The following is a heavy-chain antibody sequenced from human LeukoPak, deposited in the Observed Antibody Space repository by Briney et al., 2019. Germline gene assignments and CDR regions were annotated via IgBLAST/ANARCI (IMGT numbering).Heavy chain of an antibody. CDR1: GFTFSSYG. Sequence: PGGSLRLSCAASGFTFSSYGMHWVRQAPGKGLEWVAVISYDGSNKYYADSVKGRFTISRDNSKNTLYLQMNSLRAEDTAVYYCAKDEESGGSGFFDYWGQGTLVTVSS. CDR3: AKDEESGGSGFFDY. J-gene: IGHJ4*02. V-gene: IGHV3-30*18. CDR2: ISYDGSNK. D-gene: IGHD6-19*01.